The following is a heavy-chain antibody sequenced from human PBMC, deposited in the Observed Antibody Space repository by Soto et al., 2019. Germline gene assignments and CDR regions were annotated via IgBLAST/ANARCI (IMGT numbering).Heavy chain of an antibody. Sequence: QVQLQESGPGLVKPSETLSLTCTVSGGSVSSGNYYWSWIRQPPGKGLEWIGYFYYTGRTKYNPSLNSRVTIAIDASKHPFSLRLSLVTAADTAVYYCARSMHYSDGSNYSPFDYWGQGTLVTVSS. D-gene: IGHD4-4*01. V-gene: IGHV4-61*01. CDR2: FYYTGRT. CDR1: GGSVSSGNYY. CDR3: ARSMHYSDGSNYSPFDY. J-gene: IGHJ4*02.